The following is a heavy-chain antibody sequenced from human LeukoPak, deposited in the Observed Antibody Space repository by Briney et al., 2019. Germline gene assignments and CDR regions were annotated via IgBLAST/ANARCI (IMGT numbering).Heavy chain of an antibody. J-gene: IGHJ2*01. CDR3: ARANAVTTVLFDL. CDR1: GGSFSGYY. Sequence: SETLSLTCAVYGGSFSGYYWSWIRQPPGKGLERLGEVNHGGGANYNPSLKSRVTMSVDTSKNHFSLELSSVTAADTAIYYCARANAVTTVLFDLWGRGTLVTVSS. V-gene: IGHV4-34*01. D-gene: IGHD4-17*01. CDR2: VNHGGGA.